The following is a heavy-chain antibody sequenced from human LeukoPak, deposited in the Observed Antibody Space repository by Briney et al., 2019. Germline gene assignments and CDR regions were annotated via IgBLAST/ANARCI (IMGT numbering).Heavy chain of an antibody. Sequence: SETLSLTCTVSGGSISGCYWSWIRQPPGKGLECIGYIFYSGSTNYNPSFKSRVSISLDTSKSQFSLKLTSVTAADTAMYYCARLGFRTGDNSLADYWGRGTQVTVSS. V-gene: IGHV4-59*08. CDR1: GGSISGCY. D-gene: IGHD2-8*02. CDR3: ARLGFRTGDNSLADY. J-gene: IGHJ4*02. CDR2: IFYSGST.